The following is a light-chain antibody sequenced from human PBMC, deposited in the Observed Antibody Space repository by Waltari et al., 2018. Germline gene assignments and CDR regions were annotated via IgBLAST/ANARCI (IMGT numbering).Light chain of an antibody. CDR1: NSDFGSYNR. CDR3: SSWTGSPV. J-gene: IGLJ3*02. V-gene: IGLV2-18*02. CDR2: EVN. Sequence: QSALTQPPSVSGSPGQTVTITCTGPNSDFGSYNRVSWYQKPPGTAPKLVIYEVNNRPSGSPDRFSGSKSGNTASLTISGRQAEDEADYYCSSWTGSPVFGGGTKLTV.